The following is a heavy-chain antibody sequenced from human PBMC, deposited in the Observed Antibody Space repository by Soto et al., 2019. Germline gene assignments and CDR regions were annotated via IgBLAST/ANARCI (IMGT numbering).Heavy chain of an antibody. CDR3: ARKRIMITFGGVIATRPFDY. CDR2: INHSGST. D-gene: IGHD3-16*02. V-gene: IGHV4-34*01. Sequence: SETLSLTCAVYGGYFSGYYWSWIRQPPGKGLEWIGEINHSGSTNYNPSLKSRVTISVDTSKNQFSLKLSSVTAADTAVYYCARKRIMITFGGVIATRPFDYWGQGTLVTVSS. CDR1: GGYFSGYY. J-gene: IGHJ4*02.